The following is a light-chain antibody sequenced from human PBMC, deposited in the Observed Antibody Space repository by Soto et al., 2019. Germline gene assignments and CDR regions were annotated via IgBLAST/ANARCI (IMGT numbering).Light chain of an antibody. CDR3: QQYNNWPPFT. J-gene: IGKJ3*01. Sequence: VVLTQSPATLSVSPGESATLSCRASQSIRRNLAWYHQKPGQSPRLLIYDASIRATDIPARYTGSGSGTEFTLTIDSLQSEDFALYYCQQYNNWPPFTFGPGTQVDI. CDR1: QSIRRN. CDR2: DAS. V-gene: IGKV3-15*01.